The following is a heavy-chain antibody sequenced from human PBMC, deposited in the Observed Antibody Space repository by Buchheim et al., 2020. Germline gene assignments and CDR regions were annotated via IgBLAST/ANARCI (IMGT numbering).Heavy chain of an antibody. CDR3: AKRWVAAGHFDY. J-gene: IGHJ4*02. V-gene: IGHV3-23*04. Sequence: VQLVESGGGVVQPGRSLRLSCAASGFTFSSYGMHWVRQAPGKGLEWVSAISGSGGSTYYADSVKSGFTISRDNSKNTLSLQMNSLRAEDTAVYYCAKRWVAAGHFDYWGQGTL. CDR1: GFTFSSYG. D-gene: IGHD2-15*01. CDR2: ISGSGGST.